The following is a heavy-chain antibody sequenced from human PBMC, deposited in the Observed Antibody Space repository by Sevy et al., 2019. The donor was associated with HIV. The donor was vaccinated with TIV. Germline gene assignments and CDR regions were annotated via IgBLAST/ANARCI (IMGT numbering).Heavy chain of an antibody. CDR2: AKRKSDGGSM. J-gene: IGHJ3*02. Sequence: GGSLRLSCAGSGFSFKNVWMTWVRQTPGKGLEWVGHAKRKSDGGSMDYGSPVNGRFTISRDDSTDMLYLQMSSLKTEDTGVYYCATVLGAGAAGAFEIWGQGTMVTVS. V-gene: IGHV3-15*01. CDR1: GFSFKNVW. D-gene: IGHD1-26*01. CDR3: ATVLGAGAAGAFEI.